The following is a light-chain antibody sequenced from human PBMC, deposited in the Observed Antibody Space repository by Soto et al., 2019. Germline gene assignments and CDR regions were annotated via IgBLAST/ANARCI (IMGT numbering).Light chain of an antibody. Sequence: QSVLTQPASVSGSPGQSITISCTGTIGDVGTYDLVSWYQNHPGSAPKLMIYEATRRPSGISNRFSVSKSGNTASLTISGRQAEDGAAYSCCSFAGSNSWVFGGGTKLTVL. J-gene: IGLJ3*02. CDR3: CSFAGSNSWV. V-gene: IGLV2-23*01. CDR2: EAT. CDR1: IGDVGTYDL.